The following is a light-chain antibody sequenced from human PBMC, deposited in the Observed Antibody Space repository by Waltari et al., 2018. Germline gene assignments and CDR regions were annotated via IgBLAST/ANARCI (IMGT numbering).Light chain of an antibody. J-gene: IGLJ2*01. CDR2: DVS. Sequence: QSALTQPASGSGSPGQSITISCTGTSSDVGGSNYFSWYQQHPGKAPKLMIYDVSKRPSGVSNRFSGSKSGNTASLTISGLQAEDEADYYCSSYTSSSTFSVFGGGTKLTVL. V-gene: IGLV2-14*01. CDR1: SSDVGGSNY. CDR3: SSYTSSSTFSV.